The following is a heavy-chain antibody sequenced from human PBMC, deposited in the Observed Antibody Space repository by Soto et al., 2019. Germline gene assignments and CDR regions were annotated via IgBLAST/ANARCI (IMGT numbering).Heavy chain of an antibody. CDR3: ARASGTNRVRFWFDP. V-gene: IGHV1-2*02. D-gene: IGHD1-7*01. CDR1: GYTFTGYY. Sequence: ASVKVSCKASGYTFTGYYMHWVRQAPGQGLEWMGWINPNSGGTNYAQKFQGRVTMTRDTSISTAYMELSRLRSDDTAVYYCARASGTNRVRFWFDPWGQGTLVTVSS. CDR2: INPNSGGT. J-gene: IGHJ5*02.